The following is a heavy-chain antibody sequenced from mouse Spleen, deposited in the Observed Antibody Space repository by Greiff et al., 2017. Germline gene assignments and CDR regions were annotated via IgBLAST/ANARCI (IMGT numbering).Heavy chain of an antibody. D-gene: IGHD3-1*01. V-gene: IGHV5-6-2*01. CDR1: GFTFSSYY. CDR2: INSNGGST. J-gene: IGHJ4*01. Sequence: EVMLVESGGGLVKPGGSLKLSCAASGFTFSSYYMSWVRQTPEKRLELVAAINSNGGSTYYPDTVKGRFTISRDNAKNTLYLQMSSLKSEDTALYYCARQLGLSYAMDYWGQGTSVTVSS. CDR3: ARQLGLSYAMDY.